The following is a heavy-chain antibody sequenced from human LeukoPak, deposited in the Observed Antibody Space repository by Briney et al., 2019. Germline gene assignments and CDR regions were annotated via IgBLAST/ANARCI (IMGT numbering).Heavy chain of an antibody. CDR2: INYSGST. CDR3: ARLMPQYSGHSPDYNYYGMDV. V-gene: IGHV4-59*08. Sequence: SETLSLTCTVSGGSISSYYSSWIRQPPGKGLEWIGYINYSGSTNYNPYLKSRVTISVDTSKNQFSLKLSSVTAADTAVYYCARLMPQYSGHSPDYNYYGMDVWGQGTTVTVSS. J-gene: IGHJ6*02. D-gene: IGHD5-12*01. CDR1: GGSISSYY.